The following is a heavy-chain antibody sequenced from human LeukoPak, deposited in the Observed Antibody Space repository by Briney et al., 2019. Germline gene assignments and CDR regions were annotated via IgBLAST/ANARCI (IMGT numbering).Heavy chain of an antibody. CDR3: ARDHSYYFGSQTSTLDV. CDR1: GASISTAGYY. J-gene: IGHJ6*02. CDR2: IYYTGSI. D-gene: IGHD3-10*01. V-gene: IGHV4-31*03. Sequence: SEILSLTCTFSGASISTAGYYWTWIRQSPGGGLEWIGYIYYTGSIDYNPSLKSRLTMSLDTSKNQFSLKLRSVTAADTAIYYCARDHSYYFGSQTSTLDVWGQGTAVTVSS.